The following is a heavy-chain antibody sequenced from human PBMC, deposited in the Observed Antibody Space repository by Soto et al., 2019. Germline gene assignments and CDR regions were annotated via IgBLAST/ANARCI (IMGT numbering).Heavy chain of an antibody. CDR3: ATIIMVRGVEKYYFDY. D-gene: IGHD3-10*01. V-gene: IGHV4-31*03. Sequence: QVQLQESGPGLVKPSETLSLTCTVSGDSISRGDFSWSGIRQHPGKGLEWIGYIYYSGSTYYNPSLKGRVTMPVDTSKNQFSLKLSSVTAADTAVYYCATIIMVRGVEKYYFDYWGQGTMVTVSS. CDR2: IYYSGST. J-gene: IGHJ4*02. CDR1: GDSISRGDFS.